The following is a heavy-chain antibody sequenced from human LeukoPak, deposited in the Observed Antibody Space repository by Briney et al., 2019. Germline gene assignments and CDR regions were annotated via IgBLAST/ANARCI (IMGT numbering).Heavy chain of an antibody. V-gene: IGHV3-23*01. J-gene: IGHJ3*02. CDR3: AKGLYYYDSSGYHPRGAFDI. CDR1: GFTFSSYA. CDR2: ISGSGGST. Sequence: GGSLRLSCAASGFTFSSYATSWVRQAPGKGLEWVSAISGSGGSTYYADSVKGRFTISRDNSKNTLYLQMNSLRAEDTAVYYCAKGLYYYDSSGYHPRGAFDIWGRGTMVTVSS. D-gene: IGHD3-22*01.